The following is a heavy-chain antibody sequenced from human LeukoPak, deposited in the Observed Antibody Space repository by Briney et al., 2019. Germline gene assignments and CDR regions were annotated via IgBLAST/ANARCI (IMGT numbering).Heavy chain of an antibody. V-gene: IGHV4-59*01. CDR1: GDSISTYY. CDR3: ARGSGNFGI. J-gene: IGHJ4*02. CDR2: IYNSGSP. Sequence: SETLSLTCSVSGDSISTYYWSWIRQSPGKGLEWIGYIYNSGSPNYNPSLKSRVTISVDTSKNQFSLKLSSVTAADTAVYYCARGSGNFGIWGQGTLVTVSS. D-gene: IGHD3-10*01.